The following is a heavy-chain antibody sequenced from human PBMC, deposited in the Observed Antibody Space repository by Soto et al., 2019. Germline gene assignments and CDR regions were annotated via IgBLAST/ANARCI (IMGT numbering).Heavy chain of an antibody. CDR3: ARGDSTDCSIGVCSFFYKLYTHV. Sequence: ASVKVSCKASGYSFTDYHIHWVRQAPGQGLEWLGRINPKSGGTSTAQKFQGWVTMTTDTSISTASMELTRLTSDDTAIYYCARGDSTDCSIGVCSFFYKLYTHVWRQRTTVTGSS. CDR2: INPKSGGT. V-gene: IGHV1-2*04. J-gene: IGHJ6*02. CDR1: GYSFTDYH. D-gene: IGHD2-8*01.